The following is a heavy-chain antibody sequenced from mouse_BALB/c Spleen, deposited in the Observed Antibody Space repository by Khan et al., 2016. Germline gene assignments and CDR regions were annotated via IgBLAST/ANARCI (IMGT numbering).Heavy chain of an antibody. CDR1: GYTFTNYG. J-gene: IGHJ3*01. Sequence: QFQLVQSGPELKKPGETVKISCKASGYTFTNYGMNWVKQAPGKGLKWMGWINTNTGEPTYAEEFKGRFAFSLETSARTAYLQINNLKNEDTATYFCAEDYYGSNWFAYWGQGTPVTVSA. D-gene: IGHD1-1*01. CDR2: INTNTGEP. V-gene: IGHV9-3*02. CDR3: AEDYYGSNWFAY.